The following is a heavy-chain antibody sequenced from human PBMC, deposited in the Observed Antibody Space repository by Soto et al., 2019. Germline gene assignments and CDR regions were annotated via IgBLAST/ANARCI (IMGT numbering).Heavy chain of an antibody. CDR3: VKGYMQIVRTSFEY. J-gene: IGHJ4*02. CDR1: GFTFNRFA. Sequence: GGSLRLSCSASGFTFNRFAMHWVRQAPGKGLEYVSGIGTNGGDTYYSESVKGRFTISRDNSKNTLYLQMSSLRPEDTATYYCVKGYMQIVRTSFEYWGQGILVTVSS. D-gene: IGHD6-6*01. V-gene: IGHV3-64D*08. CDR2: IGTNGGDT.